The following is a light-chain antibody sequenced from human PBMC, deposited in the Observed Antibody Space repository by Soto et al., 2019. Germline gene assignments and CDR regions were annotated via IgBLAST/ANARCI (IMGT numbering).Light chain of an antibody. V-gene: IGKV1D-13*01. CDR3: QQAKDFPFT. CDR1: QAISSA. Sequence: ANQLTQSPSSLSASVGDRVTITCRASQAISSALAWYQQKPGKPPKLLIYDASTLQSGVPSRFSGTASGTDFTLTISSLQPEDFATYYCQQAKDFPFTFGQGTKVDIK. J-gene: IGKJ2*01. CDR2: DAS.